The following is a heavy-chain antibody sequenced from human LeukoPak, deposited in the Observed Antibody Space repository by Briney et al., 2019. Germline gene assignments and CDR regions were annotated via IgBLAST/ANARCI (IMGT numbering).Heavy chain of an antibody. V-gene: IGHV1-8*01. CDR1: GYTFTSYD. Sequence: ASVKVSCKASGYTFTSYDINWVRQATGQGLEWMGWMNPNSGNTGYAQKFQGRVTMTRNTSISTAYMGLSSLRSEDTAVYYCARTKASGWYIDYWGQGTLVTVSS. D-gene: IGHD6-19*01. CDR2: MNPNSGNT. J-gene: IGHJ4*02. CDR3: ARTKASGWYIDY.